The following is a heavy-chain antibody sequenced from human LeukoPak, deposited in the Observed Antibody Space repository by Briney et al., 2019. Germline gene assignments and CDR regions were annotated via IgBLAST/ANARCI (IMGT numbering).Heavy chain of an antibody. CDR1: GYTFTGYY. CDR2: ITPNSGGT. Sequence: ASEKVSCKASGYTFTGYYIDWVRQAPGQGLEWMGWITPNSGGTKYGQKFQGWVTMTRDTSISTAYMELSSLRSDDTAVYYCARVLRWNYVEDAFDIWGQGTMVTVSS. J-gene: IGHJ3*02. V-gene: IGHV1-2*04. CDR3: ARVLRWNYVEDAFDI. D-gene: IGHD1-7*01.